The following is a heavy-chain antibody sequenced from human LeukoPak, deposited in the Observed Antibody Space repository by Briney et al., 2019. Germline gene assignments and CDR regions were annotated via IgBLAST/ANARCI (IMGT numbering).Heavy chain of an antibody. Sequence: SETLSLTCIVSGGSISRYYWSWIRQPPGKGLEWIRYIYYSGSTNYNPPLKSRVTISVDTSKNQFSLKLSSVTAADTAVYYCARAVDTSGYYYYGLDVWGQGTTVTVSS. D-gene: IGHD3-22*01. V-gene: IGHV4-59*01. CDR2: IYYSGST. CDR3: ARAVDTSGYYYYGLDV. J-gene: IGHJ6*02. CDR1: GGSISRYY.